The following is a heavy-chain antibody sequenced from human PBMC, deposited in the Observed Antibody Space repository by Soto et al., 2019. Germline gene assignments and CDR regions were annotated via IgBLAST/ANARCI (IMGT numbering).Heavy chain of an antibody. D-gene: IGHD3-3*01. CDR1: GGSISSGGYY. Sequence: NPSETLSLTCTVSGGSISSGGYYWSWIRQHPGKGLEWIGYIYYSGSTYYNPSLKSRVTISVDTSKNQFSLKLSSVTAADTAVYYCARDSRYDFWSGYRGPKGAFDIWGQGTMVTVSS. V-gene: IGHV4-31*03. CDR2: IYYSGST. CDR3: ARDSRYDFWSGYRGPKGAFDI. J-gene: IGHJ3*02.